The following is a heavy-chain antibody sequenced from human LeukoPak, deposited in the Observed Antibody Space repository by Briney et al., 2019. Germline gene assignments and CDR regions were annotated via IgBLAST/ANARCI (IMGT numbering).Heavy chain of an antibody. CDR1: GYTFTSYY. J-gene: IGHJ6*02. Sequence: ASVKVSCKASGYTFTSYYMHWVRQAPGQGLEWMGRINPNGGSTSYAQKFQGRVTMTRDTATSTVYMELSSRRSEDTAVYYCARMDSSGWYYYYGMDVWGQGTTVTVS. D-gene: IGHD6-19*01. V-gene: IGHV1-46*01. CDR3: ARMDSSGWYYYYGMDV. CDR2: INPNGGST.